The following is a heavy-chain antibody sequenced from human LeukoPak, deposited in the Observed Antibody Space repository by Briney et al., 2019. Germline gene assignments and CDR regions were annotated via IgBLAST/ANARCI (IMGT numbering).Heavy chain of an antibody. J-gene: IGHJ4*02. D-gene: IGHD3-22*01. CDR3: ARGLRQYYYDSSGKPY. CDR2: INHSGST. CDR1: GGSISSSSYY. V-gene: IGHV4-39*07. Sequence: SETLSLTCTVSGGSISSSSYYWGWIRQPPGKGLEWIGEINHSGSTNYNPSLKSRVTISVDTSKNQFSLKLSSVTAADTAVYYCARGLRQYYYDSSGKPYWGQGTLVTVSS.